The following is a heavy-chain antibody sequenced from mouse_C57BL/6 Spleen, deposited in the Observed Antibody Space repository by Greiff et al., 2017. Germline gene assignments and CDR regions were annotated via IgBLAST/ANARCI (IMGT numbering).Heavy chain of an antibody. V-gene: IGHV5-16*01. D-gene: IGHD2-3*01. CDR3: ARVDGTTRGYYAMDY. Sequence: VQLVESEGGLVQPGSSMKLSCTASGFTFSDYYMAWVRQVPEKGLEWVANINYDGSSTYYLDSLKSRFIISRDNAKNILYLQMSSLKSEDTATYYCARVDGTTRGYYAMDYWGQGTSVTVSS. J-gene: IGHJ4*01. CDR2: INYDGSST. CDR1: GFTFSDYY.